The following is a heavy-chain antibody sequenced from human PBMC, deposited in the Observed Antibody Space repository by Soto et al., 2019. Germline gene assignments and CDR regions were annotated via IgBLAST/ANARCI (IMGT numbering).Heavy chain of an antibody. CDR1: GFTFSNYA. D-gene: IGHD6-13*01. Sequence: TGGSLRLSCAASGFTFSNYAVTWVRQAPGKGLEWVSTISGSGGSTYYAETVKGRFTISRDNSKNTLYLQMNSLRAEDTAVYYCAKDQGSSWYEIDYWGQGT. V-gene: IGHV3-23*01. CDR2: ISGSGGST. CDR3: AKDQGSSWYEIDY. J-gene: IGHJ4*02.